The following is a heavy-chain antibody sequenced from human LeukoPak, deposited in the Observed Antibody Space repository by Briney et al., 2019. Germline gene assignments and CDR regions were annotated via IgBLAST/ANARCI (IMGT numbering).Heavy chain of an antibody. V-gene: IGHV3-30-3*01. D-gene: IGHD2-15*01. CDR1: GFTFSSYA. CDR3: AREGAGYCSGGSCYVDAKFDY. CDR2: ISYDGSNK. J-gene: IGHJ4*02. Sequence: TGGSLRLSCAASGFTFSSYAMHWVRQAPGKGLEWVAVISYDGSNKYYADSVKGRFTISRDNSKNTLYLQMNSLRAEDTAVYYCAREGAGYCSGGSCYVDAKFDYWGQGTLVAVSS.